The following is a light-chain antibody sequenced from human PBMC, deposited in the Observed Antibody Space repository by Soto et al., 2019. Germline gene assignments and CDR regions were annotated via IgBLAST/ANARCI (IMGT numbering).Light chain of an antibody. CDR1: QSITNNY. CDR3: QQYGSSPPN. V-gene: IGKV3-20*01. CDR2: GAS. Sequence: EIVLTQSPGTLSLSPGERATLSCRASQSITNNYLAWYQQKPGRAHRLLIYGASSRATGIPDRFSGSGSGTDFTLTISRLEPEDFAVYYCQQYGSSPPNFGGGTKVDIK. J-gene: IGKJ4*01.